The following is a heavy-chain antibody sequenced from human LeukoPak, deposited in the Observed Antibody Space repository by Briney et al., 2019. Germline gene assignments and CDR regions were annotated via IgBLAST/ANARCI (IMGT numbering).Heavy chain of an antibody. J-gene: IGHJ1*01. CDR1: GFTFSPYW. V-gene: IGHV3-74*01. CDR3: ARAPSEIGGYYPEYFRH. Sequence: GGSLRLSCAASGFTFSPYWMHWVRQAPGKGLVWVSRIKSDGSTNYADSVKGRFTISRDNAKNTVSLQMYSLRAEDTGVYFCARAPSEIGGYYPEYFRHWGQGTLVTVSS. CDR2: IKSDGST. D-gene: IGHD3-22*01.